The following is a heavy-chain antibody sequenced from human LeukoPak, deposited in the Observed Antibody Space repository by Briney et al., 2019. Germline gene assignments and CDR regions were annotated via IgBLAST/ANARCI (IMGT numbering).Heavy chain of an antibody. V-gene: IGHV4-59*01. Sequence: SETLSLTCTVSGGSISSYYWSWIRQPPGRGLEWIGYIYYSGSTKYNPSLKSRVTISVDSSKKQFSLKLNSVTAADTAVYFCAREYSSGYYQYFDYWGQGTLVTVSS. D-gene: IGHD3-22*01. CDR2: IYYSGST. CDR3: AREYSSGYYQYFDY. CDR1: GGSISSYY. J-gene: IGHJ4*02.